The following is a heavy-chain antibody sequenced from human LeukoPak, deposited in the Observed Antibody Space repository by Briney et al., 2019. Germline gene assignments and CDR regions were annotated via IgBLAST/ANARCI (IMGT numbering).Heavy chain of an antibody. J-gene: IGHJ4*02. V-gene: IGHV3-48*03. CDR2: INSPSSTI. CDR1: GFLFSPYE. Sequence: GGSLRLSCAASGFLFSPYEFNWVRRAPGKGLEWVSYINSPSSTIYYADSVKGLFTISRDNGKNSLYLQMNSLRAEDTAVYYCARQIVGATGLDYWGQGTLVTVSS. D-gene: IGHD1-26*01. CDR3: ARQIVGATGLDY.